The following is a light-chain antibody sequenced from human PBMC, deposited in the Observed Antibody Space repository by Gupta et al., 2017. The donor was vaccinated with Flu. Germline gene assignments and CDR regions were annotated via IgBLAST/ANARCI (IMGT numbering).Light chain of an antibody. CDR3: AAWDDSLNGLYV. V-gene: IGLV1-44*01. CDR1: SSSIGSNT. CDR2: SNN. Sequence: QSVLTQPPSASGPPGQRVTTPCYGSSSSIGSNTVNWYQQLPGTAPKLLIYSNNQRPSGFPDRFSGSKSGTSASLAISGLQSEDEADYYCAAWDDSLNGLYVFGTGTKVTVL. J-gene: IGLJ1*01.